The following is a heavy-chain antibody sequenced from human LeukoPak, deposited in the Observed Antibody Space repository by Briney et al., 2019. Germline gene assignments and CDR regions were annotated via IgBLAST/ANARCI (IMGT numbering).Heavy chain of an antibody. CDR2: IYHSGST. Sequence: SETLSLPCPVSGSSINRGYYWVSFRQRPRKGLEGFGSIYHSGSTYYHPSLKSRVTISVEASKTQFALKLSSVTAADTAVYYCASTRWYSSNPLAYWGQGTLVTVPS. J-gene: IGHJ4*02. V-gene: IGHV4-38-2*01. CDR1: GSSINRGYY. CDR3: ASTRWYSSNPLAY. D-gene: IGHD6-13*01.